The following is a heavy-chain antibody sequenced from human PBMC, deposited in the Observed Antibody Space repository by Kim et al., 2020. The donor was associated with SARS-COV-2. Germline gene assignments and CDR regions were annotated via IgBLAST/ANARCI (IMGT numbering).Heavy chain of an antibody. CDR1: GGSISSGGYY. CDR2: IYYSGST. V-gene: IGHV4-31*03. J-gene: IGHJ6*02. CDR3: ARDRLVRGVIIYYYGMDV. Sequence: SETLSLTCTVSGGSISSGGYYWSWIRQHPGKGLEWIGYIYYSGSTYYNPSLKSRVTISVDTSKNQFSLKLSSVTAADTAVYYCARDRLVRGVIIYYYGMDVWGQGTTVTVSS. D-gene: IGHD3-10*01.